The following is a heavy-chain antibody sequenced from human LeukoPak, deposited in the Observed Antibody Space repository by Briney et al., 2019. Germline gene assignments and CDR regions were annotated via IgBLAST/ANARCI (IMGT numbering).Heavy chain of an antibody. CDR2: ISSSSSYI. J-gene: IGHJ5*02. V-gene: IGHV3-21*01. CDR1: GFTFSSYS. Sequence: GGSLRLSCAASGFTFSSYSMNWVRQAPGKGLEWVSSISSSSSYIYYADSVKGRFTISRDNAKNSLYLQMSSLRAEDTAVYYCARDRYIVVPGGWFDPWGQGTLVTASS. D-gene: IGHD2-2*01. CDR3: ARDRYIVVPGGWFDP.